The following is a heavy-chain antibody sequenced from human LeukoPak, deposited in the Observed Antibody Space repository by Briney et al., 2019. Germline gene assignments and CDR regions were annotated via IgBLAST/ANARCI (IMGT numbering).Heavy chain of an antibody. V-gene: IGHV3-21*01. CDR2: VSSSSSYI. Sequence: GGSLRLSCAASGFTFSSYSMNWVRQAPGKGLEWVSSVSSSSSYIYYADSVKGRFTLSRDNAKNSLYLQMNSLSAEDTAVYYCARLGLEYSSSVGWFDPWGQGTLVTVSS. D-gene: IGHD6-6*01. CDR1: GFTFSSYS. J-gene: IGHJ5*02. CDR3: ARLGLEYSSSVGWFDP.